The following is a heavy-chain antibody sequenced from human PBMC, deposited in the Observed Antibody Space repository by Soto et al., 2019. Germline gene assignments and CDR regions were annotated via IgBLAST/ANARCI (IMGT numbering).Heavy chain of an antibody. Sequence: PGGSLRLSCTASGFTFGDYAMSWFRQAPGKGLEWVGFIRSKAYGGTTEYAASVKGRFTISRDDSKSIAYLQMNSLKTEDTAVYYCTYRYCSSTSCRLIDYWGQGTPVTVSS. D-gene: IGHD2-2*01. CDR3: TYRYCSSTSCRLIDY. V-gene: IGHV3-49*03. CDR2: IRSKAYGGTT. CDR1: GFTFGDYA. J-gene: IGHJ4*02.